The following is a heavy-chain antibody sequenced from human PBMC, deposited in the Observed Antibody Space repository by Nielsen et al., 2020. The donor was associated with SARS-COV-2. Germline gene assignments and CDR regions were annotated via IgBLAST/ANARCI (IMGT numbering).Heavy chain of an antibody. Sequence: GESLKISCAASGFTFSSYGMHWVRQAPGKGLEWVAVIWYDGSNKYYADSVKGRFTISRDNSKNTLYLQMNSLRAEDTAVYYCASEPVPGYYGMDVRGQGTTVTVSS. CDR1: GFTFSSYG. D-gene: IGHD1-1*01. J-gene: IGHJ6*02. V-gene: IGHV3-33*01. CDR3: ASEPVPGYYGMDV. CDR2: IWYDGSNK.